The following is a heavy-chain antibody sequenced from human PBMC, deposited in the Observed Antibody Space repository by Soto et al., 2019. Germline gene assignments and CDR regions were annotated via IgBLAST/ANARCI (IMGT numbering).Heavy chain of an antibody. D-gene: IGHD7-27*01. CDR1: GFILSDCA. CDR2: ISSSSSVI. J-gene: IGHJ6*03. V-gene: IGHV3-48*01. Sequence: EVQLVESGGGLVQPGGSLRLSCATSGFILSDCAMNWVRQAPGKGLEWVSYISSSSSVIDYADSVKGRFTVSRDNARNSLYLQMNSLRAEDTAVYYCARALSWGSNWYYYMDAWGKGTTVTVSS. CDR3: ARALSWGSNWYYYMDA.